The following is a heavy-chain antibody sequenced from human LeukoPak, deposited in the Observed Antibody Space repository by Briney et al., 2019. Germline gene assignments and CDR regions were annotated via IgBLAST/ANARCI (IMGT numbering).Heavy chain of an antibody. CDR2: IYYSGST. Sequence: PSETLSLTCTVSGGSISSYYWTWIRQPPGKGLEWIGYIYYSGSTHYNPSLKSRVTISLDTSRKHFSLRLSSVTAADTAVYYCARSASGLDAFDIWGQGTMVTVSS. CDR1: GGSISSYY. V-gene: IGHV4-59*12. CDR3: ARSASGLDAFDI. D-gene: IGHD5-12*01. J-gene: IGHJ3*02.